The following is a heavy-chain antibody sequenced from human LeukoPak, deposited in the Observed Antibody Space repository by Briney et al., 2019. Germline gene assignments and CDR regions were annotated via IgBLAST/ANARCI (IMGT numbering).Heavy chain of an antibody. CDR2: IWYDGSNK. Sequence: GGSLRLSCAASGFTFSSYGMHWVRQAPGKGLEWVAVIWYDGSNKYYADSVKGRFTTSRDNSKNTLYLQMNSLRAEDTAVYYCARAAYDSSGSPTDAFDIWGQGTMVTVSS. J-gene: IGHJ3*02. CDR3: ARAAYDSSGSPTDAFDI. D-gene: IGHD3-22*01. V-gene: IGHV3-33*01. CDR1: GFTFSSYG.